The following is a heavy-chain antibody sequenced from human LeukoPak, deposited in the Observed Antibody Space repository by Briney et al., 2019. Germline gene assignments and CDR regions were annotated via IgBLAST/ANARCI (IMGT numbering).Heavy chain of an antibody. J-gene: IGHJ4*02. CDR2: IRSKAYGGTT. D-gene: IGHD3-10*01. CDR1: GLNFRDYY. Sequence: GGSLRLSCAASGLNFRDYYMGWIRQAPGKGLEWVGFIRSKAYGGTTEYAASVKGRFTISRDDSKSIAYLQMNSLKTEDTAVYYCTRASGDYFDYWGQGTLVTVSS. CDR3: TRASGDYFDY. V-gene: IGHV3-49*03.